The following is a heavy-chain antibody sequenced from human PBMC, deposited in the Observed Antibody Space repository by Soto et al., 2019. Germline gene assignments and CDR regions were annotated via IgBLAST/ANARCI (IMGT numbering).Heavy chain of an antibody. CDR2: IYSGGST. CDR1: GLTVSSNY. Sequence: EVQLVESGGGLVQPGGSLRLSCAASGLTVSSNYMRWVRKAPGKGLEWVSVIYSGGSTYYADSVKGRFTISRDNSKNTLYLQMNSMRAEDTAVYYCARDQDCSGGSCYSDYWGQGTLVTVSS. CDR3: ARDQDCSGGSCYSDY. D-gene: IGHD2-15*01. J-gene: IGHJ4*02. V-gene: IGHV3-66*01.